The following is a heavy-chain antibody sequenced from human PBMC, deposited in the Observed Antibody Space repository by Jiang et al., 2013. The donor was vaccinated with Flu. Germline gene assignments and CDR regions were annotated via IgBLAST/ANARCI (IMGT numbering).Heavy chain of an antibody. CDR2: IYYSGST. CDR3: ARVGLPIAVAGPNWYFDL. V-gene: IGHV4-59*01. J-gene: IGHJ2*01. D-gene: IGHD6-19*01. CDR1: GGSISSYY. Sequence: GLVKPSETLSLTCTVSGGSISSYYWSWIRQPPGKGLEWIGYIYYSGSTNYNPSLKSRVTISVDTSKNQFSLKLSSVTAADTAVYYCARVGLPIAVAGPNWYFDLWGRGTLVTVSS.